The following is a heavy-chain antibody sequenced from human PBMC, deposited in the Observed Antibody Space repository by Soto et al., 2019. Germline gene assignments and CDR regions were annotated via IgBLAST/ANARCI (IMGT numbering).Heavy chain of an antibody. CDR3: ARDLWGYCGTDCYPLDV. D-gene: IGHD2-21*02. V-gene: IGHV4-30-2*01. CDR1: GDTISTGGYT. CDR2: TYHSVIP. J-gene: IGHJ6*02. Sequence: SETLSLTCDVSGDTISTGGYTWAWIRQPPGKSLVWIGHTYHSVIPYYIPSLKRRVIISFDTSNNHFSLKLNSVTAADTSVYFCARDLWGYCGTDCYPLDVWGQGTTVTVSS.